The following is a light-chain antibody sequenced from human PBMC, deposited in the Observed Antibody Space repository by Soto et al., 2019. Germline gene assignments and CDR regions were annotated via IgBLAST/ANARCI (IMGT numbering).Light chain of an antibody. CDR3: QQRSDWPST. V-gene: IGKV3-11*01. CDR2: DAS. Sequence: EIVLTQSPATLSLSPGDRATLSCRASQSVGSYLGWYQHRPGQAPRLLIYDASNRATGIPARFSGSGSGTDFTLTISSLEPEDFAVYSCQQRSDWPSTFGGGTKVEIK. CDR1: QSVGSY. J-gene: IGKJ4*01.